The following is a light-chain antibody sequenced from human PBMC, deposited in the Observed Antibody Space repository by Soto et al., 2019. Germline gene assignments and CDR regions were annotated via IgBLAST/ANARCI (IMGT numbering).Light chain of an antibody. J-gene: IGKJ2*01. CDR2: GTS. V-gene: IGKV3-20*01. Sequence: EIVLTQSPGTLSLSPGERATLSCRASQTISSSYVAWYQQKPGQAPGLLIYGTSSRATGIPDRFSGSGSGTDFTLTISRLEPEDFAVYFCQQYGSSPYTFGQGTKVDIK. CDR3: QQYGSSPYT. CDR1: QTISSSY.